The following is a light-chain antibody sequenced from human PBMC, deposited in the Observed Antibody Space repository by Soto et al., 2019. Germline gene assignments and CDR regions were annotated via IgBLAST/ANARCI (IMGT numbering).Light chain of an antibody. CDR3: QQYSSNSA. V-gene: IGKV1-5*03. J-gene: IGKJ1*01. Sequence: DIQMTQSPASLSASVGDRVTITFRASQTISTWLAWYQQKPGKAPKLLIHRASSLGTGVPSRFSGSGSGTEFTLTITSLQPDEFATYYCQQYSSNSAFGPGTKV. CDR1: QTISTW. CDR2: RAS.